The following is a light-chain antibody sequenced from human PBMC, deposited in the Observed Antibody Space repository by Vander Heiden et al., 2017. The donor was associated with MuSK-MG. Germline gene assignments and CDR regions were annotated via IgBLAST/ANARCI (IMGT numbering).Light chain of an antibody. J-gene: IGLJ2*01. Sequence: SSELTQDPAVSVALGQPVRITCQGDSLRNFYASWYQQKPGQAPVLVIYGKQNRPSGIPERFSGSSSETAASLTITGAQAEDEADYYCNSRDSSVNHLVVFGGGTKLTVL. CDR2: GKQ. CDR1: SLRNFY. CDR3: NSRDSSVNHLVV. V-gene: IGLV3-19*01.